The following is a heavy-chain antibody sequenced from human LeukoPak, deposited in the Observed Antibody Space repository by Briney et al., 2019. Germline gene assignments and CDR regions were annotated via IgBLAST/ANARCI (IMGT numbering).Heavy chain of an antibody. CDR2: ISGSSSYI. D-gene: IGHD3-16*01. CDR1: GFTFSNFQ. J-gene: IGHJ4*02. Sequence: GGSLRLSCAASGFTFSNFQMHWVRQAPGKGLEWVSSISGSSSYIYYVDSVKGRFTISRDNAKNSLYLQMNSLRAEDTAVYYCARDPEGAVDYWGQGTLVTVSS. V-gene: IGHV3-21*01. CDR3: ARDPEGAVDY.